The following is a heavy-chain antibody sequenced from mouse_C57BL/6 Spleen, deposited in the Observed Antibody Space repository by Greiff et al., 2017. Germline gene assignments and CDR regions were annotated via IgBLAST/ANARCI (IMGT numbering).Heavy chain of an antibody. V-gene: IGHV5-17*01. J-gene: IGHJ3*01. Sequence: EVKLMESGGGLVKPGGSLKLSCAASGFTFSDYGMHWVRQAPEKGLEWVAYISSGSSTIYYADTVKGRFTISRDNAKNTLFLQMTSLRSEDTAMYYCARMGNWDGAYWGQGTLVTVSA. CDR2: ISSGSSTI. CDR1: GFTFSDYG. D-gene: IGHD4-1*01. CDR3: ARMGNWDGAY.